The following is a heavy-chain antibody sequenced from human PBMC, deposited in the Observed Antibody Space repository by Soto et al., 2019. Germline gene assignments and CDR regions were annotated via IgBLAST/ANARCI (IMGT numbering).Heavy chain of an antibody. J-gene: IGHJ6*02. CDR3: ARDLSYYGMDV. Sequence: GGSLRLSCAASGFTFSSYAMHWVRQAPGKGLEWVAVISYDGSNKYYADSVKGRFTISRDNSKNTLYLQMNSLRAEETAVYYCARDLSYYGMDVWGQGTTVTVSS. V-gene: IGHV3-30-3*01. CDR1: GFTFSSYA. CDR2: ISYDGSNK.